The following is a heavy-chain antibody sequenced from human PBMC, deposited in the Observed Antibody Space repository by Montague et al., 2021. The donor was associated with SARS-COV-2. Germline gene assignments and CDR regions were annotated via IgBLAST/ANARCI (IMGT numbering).Heavy chain of an antibody. V-gene: IGHV5-51*03. CDR2: IYPGDSDT. CDR3: ARVGPHGGSLTLGGFDP. Sequence: QSGAEVKKPGESLTISCNASGYIFTKYWIGRVRQMPGKGRGWMGIIYPGDSDTRYSPSFQGQVTMSVDKSISTAYLQWSRLKVSDTAIYFCARVGPHGGSLTLGGFDPWGQGTLVSVAS. D-gene: IGHD3-16*01. CDR1: GYIFTKYW. J-gene: IGHJ5*02.